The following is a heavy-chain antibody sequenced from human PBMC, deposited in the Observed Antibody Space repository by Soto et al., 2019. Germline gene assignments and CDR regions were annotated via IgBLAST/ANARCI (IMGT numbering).Heavy chain of an antibody. CDR2: INPNSGGT. Sequence: ASVKVSCKASGYTFTGYYMHWVRQAPGQGLEWMGWINPNSGGTNYAQKFQGWVTMTRDTSISTAYMELSRLRSDDTAVYYCARDAVQIVYVCDSGFDIWGQGTLVTVSS. J-gene: IGHJ3*02. CDR3: ARDAVQIVYVCDSGFDI. CDR1: GYTFTGYY. V-gene: IGHV1-2*04. D-gene: IGHD2-15*01.